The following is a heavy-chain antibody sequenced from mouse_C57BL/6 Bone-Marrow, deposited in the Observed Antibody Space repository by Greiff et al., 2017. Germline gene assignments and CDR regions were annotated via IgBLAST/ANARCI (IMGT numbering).Heavy chain of an antibody. CDR2: IWRGGST. V-gene: IGHV2-5*01. D-gene: IGHD2-14*01. CDR3: AKKEGNYYAMDY. J-gene: IGHJ4*01. CDR1: GFSLTSYG. Sequence: VQLQQSGPGLVQPSQSLSITCTVSGFSLTSYGVHWVRQSPGKGLEWLGGIWRGGSTDYNAAFMSRLSITKDNSKRQVVFKMNSLQADDTAIYYCAKKEGNYYAMDYWCQGASVTVSS.